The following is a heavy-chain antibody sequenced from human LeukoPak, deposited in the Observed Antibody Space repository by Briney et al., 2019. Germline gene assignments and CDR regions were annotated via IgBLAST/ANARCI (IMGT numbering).Heavy chain of an antibody. Sequence: SETLSLTCAVYGGSFSGYYWSWIRQPPGKGLEWIGEINHSGSTNYNPSLKSRVTISVDTSKNQFSLKPSSVTAADTAVYYCARAHVDIVATIGSKNYFDYWGQGTLVTVSS. CDR2: INHSGST. CDR3: ARAHVDIVATIGSKNYFDY. CDR1: GGSFSGYY. D-gene: IGHD5-12*01. V-gene: IGHV4-34*01. J-gene: IGHJ4*02.